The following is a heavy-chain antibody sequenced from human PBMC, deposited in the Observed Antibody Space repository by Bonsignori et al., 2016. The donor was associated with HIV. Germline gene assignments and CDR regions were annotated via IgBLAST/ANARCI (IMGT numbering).Heavy chain of an antibody. J-gene: IGHJ6*03. D-gene: IGHD3-22*01. V-gene: IGHV3-11*01. CDR3: AREVPSVYSSGYYYPLHYYYYMDV. CDR2: ISSSGSTI. Sequence: RQAPGKGLEWVSYISSSGSTIYYADSVKGRFTISRDNAKNSLYLQMNSLRAEDTAVYYCAREVPSVYSSGYYYPLHYYYYMDVWGKGTTVTVSS.